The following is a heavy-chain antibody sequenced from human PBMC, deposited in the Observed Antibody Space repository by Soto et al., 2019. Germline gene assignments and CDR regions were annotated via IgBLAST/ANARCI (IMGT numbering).Heavy chain of an antibody. V-gene: IGHV3-74*01. Sequence: EVQLVESGGGLVQPGGSLRLSCAASGFTFSSYWMHWVRQAPGKGLVWVSRINSDGSSTSYADSVKGRFTISRDNAKNTLYLKMNSLRAEDTAVYYCAREPYGSGSYSDDYWGQGTLVTVSS. CDR1: GFTFSSYW. CDR2: INSDGSST. CDR3: AREPYGSGSYSDDY. D-gene: IGHD3-10*01. J-gene: IGHJ4*02.